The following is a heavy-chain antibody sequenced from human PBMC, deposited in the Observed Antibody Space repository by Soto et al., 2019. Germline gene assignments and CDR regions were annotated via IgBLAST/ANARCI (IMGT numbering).Heavy chain of an antibody. D-gene: IGHD2-2*01. CDR3: ARHGAYCSSTSCYASDYYYGMDV. Sequence: PSETLSLTCTVSGGSISSGGYYWSWIRQHPGKGLEWIGYIYYSGSTYYNPSLKSRVTISVDRSKNQFSLKLSSVTAAGTAVYYCARHGAYCSSTSCYASDYYYGMDVWGQGTTVTVSS. J-gene: IGHJ6*02. CDR2: IYYSGST. CDR1: GGSISSGGYY. V-gene: IGHV4-31*03.